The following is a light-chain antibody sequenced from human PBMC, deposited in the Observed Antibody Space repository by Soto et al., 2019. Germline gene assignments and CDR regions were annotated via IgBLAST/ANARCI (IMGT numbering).Light chain of an antibody. CDR1: LSVGSY. Sequence: EIVLTQSPDTLPLSPGEGATLSCRASLSVGSYLAWYQQKPGQAPRLLIYASSNRATGIPARFSGSGSGIDFTLTISGREAEVLAVYYCQQRSNWYTFGQGTKLEI. CDR3: QQRSNWYT. V-gene: IGKV3-11*01. J-gene: IGKJ2*01. CDR2: ASS.